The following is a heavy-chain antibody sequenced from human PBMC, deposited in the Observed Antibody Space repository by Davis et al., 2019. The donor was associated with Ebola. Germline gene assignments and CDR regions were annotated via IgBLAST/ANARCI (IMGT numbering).Heavy chain of an antibody. Sequence: PSETLSLTCAVYGGSFSGYYWSWIRQPPGKGLEWIGEINHSGSTNYNPSLKSRVTISVDTSKNQFSLKLSSVTAADTAVYYCARGTAMVLVVFLDYWGQGTLVTVFS. CDR1: GGSFSGYY. CDR3: ARGTAMVLVVFLDY. CDR2: INHSGST. V-gene: IGHV4-34*01. D-gene: IGHD5-18*01. J-gene: IGHJ4*02.